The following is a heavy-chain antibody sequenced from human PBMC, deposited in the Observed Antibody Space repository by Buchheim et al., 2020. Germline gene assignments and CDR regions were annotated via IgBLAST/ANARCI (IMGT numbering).Heavy chain of an antibody. CDR1: GFTFSSFE. CDR3: ASLKGRAGTGYGMDV. CDR2: ISSIGSTK. D-gene: IGHD6-13*01. V-gene: IGHV3-48*03. Sequence: EVQLVESGGGLVLPGGSLRLSCAVAGFTFSSFEMNWVRQAPGKGLEWVSYISSIGSTKYYADSVKGRFTISRDNAEHSMYLQMNSLRVEDTAAYYCASLKGRAGTGYGMDVWGQGTT. J-gene: IGHJ6*02.